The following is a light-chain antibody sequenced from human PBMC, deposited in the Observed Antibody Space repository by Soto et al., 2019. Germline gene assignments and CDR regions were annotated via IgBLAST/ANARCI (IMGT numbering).Light chain of an antibody. V-gene: IGKV3-20*01. Sequence: EIVLTQSPGTLSLSPGERATLSCRASQTFTSGFLAWYQQKPGQAPRLLIYGASSRATGIPDRFSGSGSGTDFTLTISRLEPEDFAVYYCQQYASSPRTFGRGTKVEIK. J-gene: IGKJ4*02. CDR1: QTFTSGF. CDR3: QQYASSPRT. CDR2: GAS.